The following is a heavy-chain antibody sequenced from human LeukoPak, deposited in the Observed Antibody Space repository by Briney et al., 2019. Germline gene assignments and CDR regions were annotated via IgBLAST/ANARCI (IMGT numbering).Heavy chain of an antibody. D-gene: IGHD3-9*01. Sequence: PSETLSLTCAVAGGSFSGYYWSWIRQPPGKGLEWIGEINHSGSTNYNPSLKSRVTISVDTSKNQFSLKLSSVTAADTAVYYCARVPYDILTGYYKGTDYWGQGTLVTVSS. CDR1: GGSFSGYY. CDR2: INHSGST. CDR3: ARVPYDILTGYYKGTDY. J-gene: IGHJ4*02. V-gene: IGHV4-34*01.